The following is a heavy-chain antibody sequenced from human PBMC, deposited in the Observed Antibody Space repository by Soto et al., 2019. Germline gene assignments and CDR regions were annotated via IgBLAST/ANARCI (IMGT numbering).Heavy chain of an antibody. CDR1: GFTFSGYA. D-gene: IGHD1-1*01. CDR2: ISYDGSNK. Sequence: ESGGGVVQPGRSLRLSCAASGFTFSGYAMHWVRQAPGKGLEWVAVISYDGSNKYYADSVRGRFTLSRDNSKNTLYLQMNSLRPEDTAVYYCARDPNWKNYYYTMDVWGQGTTVTVSS. V-gene: IGHV3-30-3*01. CDR3: ARDPNWKNYYYTMDV. J-gene: IGHJ6*02.